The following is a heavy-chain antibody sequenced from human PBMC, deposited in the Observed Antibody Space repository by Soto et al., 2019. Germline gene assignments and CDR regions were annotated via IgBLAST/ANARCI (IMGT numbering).Heavy chain of an antibody. J-gene: IGHJ6*02. CDR2: INPNPGGR. Sequence: ASVKVSCKASGYSLTDYYIHWVRQAPGQGLEWMGWINPNPGGRNYARKFQDRVTMTRDTAISTAYMELNRLRYDDAAIYYCTRTPGYAGFYGMDVWGQGTKVTVYS. V-gene: IGHV1-2*02. D-gene: IGHD5-12*01. CDR1: GYSLTDYY. CDR3: TRTPGYAGFYGMDV.